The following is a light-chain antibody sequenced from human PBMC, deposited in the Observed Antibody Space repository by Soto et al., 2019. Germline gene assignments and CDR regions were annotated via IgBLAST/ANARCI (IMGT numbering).Light chain of an antibody. V-gene: IGKV3-20*01. CDR3: QRYGTSAL. CDR1: QSVSDSY. CDR2: AS. J-gene: IGKJ3*01. Sequence: EIVLTQSPGTLSLSPGERATLSCRASQSVSDSYLAWYQQKPGQAPRLLIYASSRATGIPDRFSGSGSGTDFTLTISRLEPEDFAVYYGQRYGTSALFGPGTKVDIK.